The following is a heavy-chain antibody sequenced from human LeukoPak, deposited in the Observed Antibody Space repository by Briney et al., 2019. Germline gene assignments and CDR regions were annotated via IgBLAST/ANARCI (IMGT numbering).Heavy chain of an antibody. CDR3: ARGIMTTVPTLDY. CDR2: VYYSAST. J-gene: IGHJ4*02. V-gene: IGHV4-59*01. CDR1: GGSINGYY. Sequence: SETLSLTCTVSGGSINGYYWSWIRQPPGKGLEWIGYVYYSASTNYSPSLKSRVTISVDTSKKQFSLRLSSVTAAETAVYYCARGIMTTVPTLDYWGQGTLVTVSS. D-gene: IGHD4-17*01.